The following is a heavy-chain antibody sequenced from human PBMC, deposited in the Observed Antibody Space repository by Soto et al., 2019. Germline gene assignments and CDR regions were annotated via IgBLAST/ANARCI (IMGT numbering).Heavy chain of an antibody. CDR3: ARFAKEENPKVGSWYYFDY. Sequence: SETLSLTCTVSGGSISSGGYFWSWVRQHPGKGLEWIGTIYYSGRTYYNPSLKSRVTISVDTSKNQFSLNLSSVTAADTAVYYCARFAKEENPKVGSWYYFDYWGQGTRVT. CDR1: GGSISSGGYF. D-gene: IGHD6-13*01. CDR2: IYYSGRT. J-gene: IGHJ4*02. V-gene: IGHV4-31*03.